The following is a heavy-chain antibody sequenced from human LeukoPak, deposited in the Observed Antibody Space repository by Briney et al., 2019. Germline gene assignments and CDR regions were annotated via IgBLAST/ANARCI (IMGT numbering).Heavy chain of an antibody. CDR1: GYTFTGYY. D-gene: IGHD5-24*01. V-gene: IGHV1-2*06. CDR3: ARGQMATPFDP. CDR2: INPNSGGT. J-gene: IGHJ5*02. Sequence: ASLKVSCKASGYTFTGYYMHWVRQAPGQGLEWMGRINPNSGGTNYAQKFQGRVTMTRDTPISTAYMELSRLRSDDTAVYYCARGQMATPFDPWGQGTLVTVSS.